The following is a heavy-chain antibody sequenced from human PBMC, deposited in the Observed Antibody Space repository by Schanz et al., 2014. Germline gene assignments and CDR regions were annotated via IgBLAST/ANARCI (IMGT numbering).Heavy chain of an antibody. CDR2: IYYSGST. V-gene: IGHV4-30-4*07. CDR1: GGSISSGGYS. J-gene: IGHJ4*02. D-gene: IGHD6-13*01. CDR3: ASSGAGYSSSWDFDY. Sequence: QVQLQESGPGLVKPSQTLSLTCAVSGGSISSGGYSWNWIRQPPGKGLEWIVYIYYSGSTYYNPSLKSRVTISVDTSKNQFSLKLSSVTAADTAVYYCASSGAGYSSSWDFDYWGQGTLVTVSS.